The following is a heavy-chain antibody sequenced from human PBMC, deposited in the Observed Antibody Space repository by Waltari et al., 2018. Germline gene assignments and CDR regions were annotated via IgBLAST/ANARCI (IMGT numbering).Heavy chain of an antibody. V-gene: IGHV1-69*01. D-gene: IGHD6-19*01. CDR2: FIPIFGTA. J-gene: IGHJ6*02. Sequence: GTGGEWMGGFIPIFGTANYAQKFQGRVTVTADESTSTAYMELSSLRSEDTAVYYCARDLAVAGYYYGMDVWGQGTTVTVSS. CDR3: ARDLAVAGYYYGMDV.